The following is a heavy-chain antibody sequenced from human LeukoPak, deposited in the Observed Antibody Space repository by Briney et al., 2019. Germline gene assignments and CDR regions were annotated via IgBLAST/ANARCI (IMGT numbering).Heavy chain of an antibody. V-gene: IGHV4-59*01. CDR1: GGSISSFH. CDR2: IYSSGST. D-gene: IGHD6-13*01. Sequence: SETLSLTCVVSGGSISSFHWSWIRQPPGKALEWIGYIYSSGSTSYNPSLKSRVTISVDTSKNQFSLRLSSVTAADTAVYYCARKGVAAGLDYWGQGTLVTVSS. CDR3: ARKGVAAGLDY. J-gene: IGHJ4*02.